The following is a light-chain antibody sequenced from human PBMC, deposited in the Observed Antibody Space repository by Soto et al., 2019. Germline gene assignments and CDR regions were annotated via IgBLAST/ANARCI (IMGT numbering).Light chain of an antibody. CDR3: QQYYDLPHT. V-gene: IGKV1-33*01. J-gene: IGKJ3*01. CDR2: DAS. Sequence: DIHMTQSPSSRSASVGDRVTISCQASQDITNSLNWYQQRPGKAPKLLIFDASNFETGVPSRFSGSGSGTHFTLTITSLQPEDIATYYCQQYYDLPHTFGPGTKVDIK. CDR1: QDITNS.